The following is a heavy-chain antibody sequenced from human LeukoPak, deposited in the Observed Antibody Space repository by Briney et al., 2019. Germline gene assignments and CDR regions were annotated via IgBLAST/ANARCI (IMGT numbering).Heavy chain of an antibody. D-gene: IGHD4-11*01. Sequence: GRSLRLSCAASGFTFSSYAMHWVRQAPGKGLEWVAVISYDGSNKYYADSVKGRFTISRDNSKNTLYLQMNSLRAEDTAVYYCARDPWGDYSLDYWGQGTLVTVSS. J-gene: IGHJ4*02. CDR2: ISYDGSNK. CDR3: ARDPWGDYSLDY. V-gene: IGHV3-30-3*01. CDR1: GFTFSSYA.